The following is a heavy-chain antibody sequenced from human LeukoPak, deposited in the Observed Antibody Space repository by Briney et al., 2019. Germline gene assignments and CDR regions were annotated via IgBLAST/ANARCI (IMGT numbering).Heavy chain of an antibody. CDR2: ICPGDSDT. CDR3: ARHHSDYYDSSGYRYYYYYGMDV. V-gene: IGHV5-51*01. D-gene: IGHD3-22*01. J-gene: IGHJ6*02. CDR1: GYSFTSYW. Sequence: GESLKISCKGSGYSFTSYWIGWVRQMPGKGLEWMGIICPGDSDTRYSPSFQGQVTISAGKSISTAYLQWSSLKASDTAMYYCARHHSDYYDSSGYRYYYYYGMDVWGQGTTVTVSS.